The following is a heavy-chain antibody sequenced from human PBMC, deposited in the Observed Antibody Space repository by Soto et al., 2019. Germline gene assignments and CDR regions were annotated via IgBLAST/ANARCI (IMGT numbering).Heavy chain of an antibody. CDR1: GYTLTELS. D-gene: IGHD1-1*01. Sequence: ASVKVSCKVSGYTLTELSMHWVRQAPGKGLEWMGGFDPEDGETIYAQKFQGRVTMTKNTSINTAYMELSSLRSEDTAVYYCAINWNDDAFDIWGQGTMVTVSS. J-gene: IGHJ3*02. CDR2: FDPEDGET. CDR3: AINWNDDAFDI. V-gene: IGHV1-24*01.